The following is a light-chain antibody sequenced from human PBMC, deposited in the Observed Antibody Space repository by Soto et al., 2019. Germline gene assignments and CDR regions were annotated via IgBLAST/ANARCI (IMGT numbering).Light chain of an antibody. CDR2: AAS. J-gene: IGKJ1*01. CDR1: QSISSY. Sequence: DIQMTQSPSSLSASVVDRVTITCRASQSISSYLNWYQQKPGKAPKLLIYAASSLQSGVPSRFSGSGSGTDFTLTISSLQPEDFATYYCQQSYSTPQAFGQGTKVDI. CDR3: QQSYSTPQA. V-gene: IGKV1-39*01.